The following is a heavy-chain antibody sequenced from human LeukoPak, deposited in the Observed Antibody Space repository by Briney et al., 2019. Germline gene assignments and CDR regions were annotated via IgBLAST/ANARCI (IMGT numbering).Heavy chain of an antibody. V-gene: IGHV3-15*04. CDR1: GFTFSYVW. Sequence: GGSLRLSGAASGFTFSYVWMSWVRQAPGKGLEWVARIASAAHGGTTDYAAPVKGRFTISRDDSKDTLYLQMNSLHTEDTAVYYCSEGLDYWGQGTLVTVSS. CDR2: IASAAHGGTT. CDR3: SEGLDY. J-gene: IGHJ4*02.